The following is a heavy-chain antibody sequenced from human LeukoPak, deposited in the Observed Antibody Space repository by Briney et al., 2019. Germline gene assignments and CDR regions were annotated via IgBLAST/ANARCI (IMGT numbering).Heavy chain of an antibody. D-gene: IGHD1-26*01. V-gene: IGHV4-4*07. CDR1: GGSISSYY. J-gene: IGHJ4*02. Sequence: PSETLSLTCTVSGGSISSYYWSWIRQPAGKGLEWIGRIYTSGSTNYNPSLKSRVTMSVDTSKNQFSLKLSSVTAADTAVYYCAREVGRSYYGWWLFDYWGQGTLVTVSS. CDR2: IYTSGST. CDR3: AREVGRSYYGWWLFDY.